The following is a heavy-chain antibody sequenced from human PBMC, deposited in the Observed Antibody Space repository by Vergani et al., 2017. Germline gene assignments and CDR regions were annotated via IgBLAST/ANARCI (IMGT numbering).Heavy chain of an antibody. CDR1: GFTFSGSA. V-gene: IGHV3-73*01. CDR3: TRQPDPYCSSTSCYESDY. CDR2: IRSKANSYAT. D-gene: IGHD2-2*01. J-gene: IGHJ4*02. Sequence: EVQLVESGGGLVQPGGSLKLSCAASGFTFSGSAMHWVRQASGKGLEWVGRIRSKANSYATAYAASVKGRFTSSRDDSKNTAYLQMNSLKTEDTAVYYFTRQPDPYCSSTSCYESDYWGQGTLVTVSS.